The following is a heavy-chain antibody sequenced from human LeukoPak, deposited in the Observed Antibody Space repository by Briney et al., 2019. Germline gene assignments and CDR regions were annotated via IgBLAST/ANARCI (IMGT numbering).Heavy chain of an antibody. CDR1: GFTFSNAW. D-gene: IGHD3-10*01. CDR3: TSTFYFGSGSRY. V-gene: IGHV3-15*01. Sequence: KAGGSLRLSCAASGFTFSNAWMSWVRQAPGKGLEWVGRIKSKGDGGTTDYATPVKGRFTISRDDSRNKLYVQMNSLKTEDTAVYYCTSTFYFGSGSRYWGQGTLVTVSS. CDR2: IKSKGDGGTT. J-gene: IGHJ4*02.